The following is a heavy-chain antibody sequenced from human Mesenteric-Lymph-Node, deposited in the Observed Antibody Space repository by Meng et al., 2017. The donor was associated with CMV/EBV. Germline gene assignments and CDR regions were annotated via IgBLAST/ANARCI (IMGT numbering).Heavy chain of an antibody. J-gene: IGHJ6*02. CDR1: GGSISSSSYY. CDR2: IYYSGST. D-gene: IGHD3-3*01. CDR3: ARERRHYDFWSGQGAYYYGMDV. V-gene: IGHV4-39*07. Sequence: SETLSLTCTVSGGSISSSSYYWGWIRQPPGKGLEWIGSIYYSGSTYYNPSLKSRVTISVDTSKNQFSLKLSSVTAADTAVYYCARERRHYDFWSGQGAYYYGMDVWGQGTTVTVSS.